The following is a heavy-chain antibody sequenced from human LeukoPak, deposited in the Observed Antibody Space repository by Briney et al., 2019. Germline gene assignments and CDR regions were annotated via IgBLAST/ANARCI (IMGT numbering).Heavy chain of an antibody. J-gene: IGHJ4*02. CDR3: ASLMVTNTNSLDY. CDR1: GGTFSSYA. Sequence: ASVKVSCKASGGTFSSYAISWVRQAPGQGLEWMGGIIPIFGTANYAQKFQGRVTITADESTSTAYMELSSLRSEDTAVYYCASLMVTNTNSLDYWGQGTLVTVSS. D-gene: IGHD5-24*01. V-gene: IGHV1-69*13. CDR2: IIPIFGTA.